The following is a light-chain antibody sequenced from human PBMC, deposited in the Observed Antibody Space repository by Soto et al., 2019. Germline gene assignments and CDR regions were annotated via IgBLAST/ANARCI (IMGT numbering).Light chain of an antibody. CDR1: QTVSSNY. V-gene: IGKV3-20*01. J-gene: IGKJ4*01. CDR2: GAT. Sequence: EIVLTQSPGTVSLSPGETVTLSCRASQTVSSNYLAWYQQKPGQAPRLLIYGATSRATGVPDRFSGGGSGTDFTLTISRLEPEDFAVYNCQQYGSAPPTLGGGTKVEIK. CDR3: QQYGSAPPT.